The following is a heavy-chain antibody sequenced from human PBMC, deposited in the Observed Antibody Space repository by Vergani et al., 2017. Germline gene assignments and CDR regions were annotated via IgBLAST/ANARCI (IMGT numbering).Heavy chain of an antibody. J-gene: IGHJ4*02. V-gene: IGHV3-9*01. CDR2: ISWNSGSI. CDR3: AKTYYYGSGTFYYFDY. D-gene: IGHD3-10*01. Sequence: EVQLLESGGGLVQPGRSLRLSCAASGFTFDDYAMHWVRQAPGKGLEWVSGISWNSGSIGYADSVKGRFTISRDNAKNSLYLQMNSLSAEDTALYYCAKTYYYGSGTFYYFDYWGQGTLVTVSS. CDR1: GFTFDDYA.